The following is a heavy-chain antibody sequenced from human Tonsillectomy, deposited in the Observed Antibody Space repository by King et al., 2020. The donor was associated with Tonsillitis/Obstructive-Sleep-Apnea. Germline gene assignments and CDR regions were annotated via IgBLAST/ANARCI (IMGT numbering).Heavy chain of an antibody. CDR1: GFTFSTYG. CDR2: ISYDGRNK. CDR3: AKEKDRMGPTAFDY. D-gene: IGHD3-16*01. J-gene: IGHJ4*02. V-gene: IGHV3-30*18. Sequence: QLVQSGGGVVQPGRSLRLSCAASGFTFSTYGMHWVRQAPGKGLEWVAVISYDGRNKNYADSVKGRFTISRDNSKNTLYLQMNSLRAEEPAVYYCAKEKDRMGPTAFDYWGQGTLVTVSP.